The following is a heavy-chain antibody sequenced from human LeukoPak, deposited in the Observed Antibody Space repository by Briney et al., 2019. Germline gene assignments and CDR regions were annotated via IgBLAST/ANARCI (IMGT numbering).Heavy chain of an antibody. Sequence: GGSLRLSCAASGFTFSTNAMSWVRQAPGKGLEWVSAISGSGGSTYYADSVKGRFTISRDNSKNTLFLQMNSLRVQDTAVYYCAKEMGYREENLDYWGQGTLVTVSS. CDR2: ISGSGGST. D-gene: IGHD5-12*01. CDR1: GFTFSTNA. J-gene: IGHJ4*02. V-gene: IGHV3-23*01. CDR3: AKEMGYREENLDY.